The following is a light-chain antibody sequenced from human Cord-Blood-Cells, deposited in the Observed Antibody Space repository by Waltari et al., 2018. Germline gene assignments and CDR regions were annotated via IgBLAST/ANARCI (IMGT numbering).Light chain of an antibody. V-gene: IGKV1-39*01. Sequence: DIQMTQSPSSLSASVGDRVTITCRASQSISSYLNWYQQKPGKDPKLLIYAASSLQSGVPSRFSGSGSGTDFTLTSSSLQPEDFATYYCQQSYSTPRTFGQGTKVEIK. CDR1: QSISSY. J-gene: IGKJ1*01. CDR2: AAS. CDR3: QQSYSTPRT.